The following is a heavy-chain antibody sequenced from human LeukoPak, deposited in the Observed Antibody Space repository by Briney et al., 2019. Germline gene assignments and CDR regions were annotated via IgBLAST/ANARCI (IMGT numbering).Heavy chain of an antibody. J-gene: IGHJ4*02. CDR2: ISYDGSNK. D-gene: IGHD6-13*01. CDR1: GFTFSSYS. CDR3: AKLYSSSSRGGYY. V-gene: IGHV3-30*18. Sequence: PGGSLRLSCAASGFTFSSYSMNWVRQAPGKGLEWVAVISYDGSNKYYADSVKGRFTISRDNSKNTLYLQMNSLRAEDTAVYYCAKLYSSSSRGGYYWGQGTLVTVSS.